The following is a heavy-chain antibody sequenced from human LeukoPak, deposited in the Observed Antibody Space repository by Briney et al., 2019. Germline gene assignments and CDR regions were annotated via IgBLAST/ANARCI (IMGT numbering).Heavy chain of an antibody. D-gene: IGHD1-14*01. CDR1: GVSINNSYYF. J-gene: IGHJ3*02. Sequence: SETLSLTCTVSGVSINNSYYFWGWIRQSPGKGLEWVGSIFYPGSTYYNPSLASRVTISIDTSKSQFSLKLTSVTAADTAVYYCARDGHRKGDGFDIWGLGTMITVSS. V-gene: IGHV4-39*07. CDR2: IFYPGST. CDR3: ARDGHRKGDGFDI.